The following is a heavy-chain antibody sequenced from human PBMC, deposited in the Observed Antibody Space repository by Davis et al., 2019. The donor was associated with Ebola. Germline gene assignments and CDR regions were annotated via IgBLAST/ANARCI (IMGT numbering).Heavy chain of an antibody. CDR2: IYYSGST. CDR1: GGSISSYY. D-gene: IGHD3-3*01. V-gene: IGHV4-59*01. CDR3: ARRVTIFGVVTGFDP. J-gene: IGHJ5*02. Sequence: SETLSLTCTVSGGSISSYYWSWIRQPPGKGLEWIGYIYYSGSTNYNPSLKSRVTISVDTSKNQFSLKLSSVTAADTAVYYCARRVTIFGVVTGFDPWGQGTLVTVSS.